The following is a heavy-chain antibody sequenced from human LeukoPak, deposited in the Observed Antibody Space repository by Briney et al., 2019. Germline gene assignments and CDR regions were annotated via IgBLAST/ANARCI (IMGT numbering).Heavy chain of an antibody. CDR3: AGWEGGNSGYYFDY. CDR1: GGTFSSYG. V-gene: IGHV1-69*04. D-gene: IGHD4-23*01. J-gene: IGHJ4*02. Sequence: SVKVSCKASGGTFSSYGISWVRQAPGQGLEWMGRIIPIFGIANYAQKFQGRVTITADKSTSTAYMELSSLRSEDTALYYCAGWEGGNSGYYFDYWGQGTLVTVSS. CDR2: IIPIFGIA.